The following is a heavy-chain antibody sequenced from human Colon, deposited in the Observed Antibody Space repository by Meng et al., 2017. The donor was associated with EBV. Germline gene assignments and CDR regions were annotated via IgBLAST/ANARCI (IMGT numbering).Heavy chain of an antibody. D-gene: IGHD1-26*01. Sequence: QVQWPVSGPELVKPSGTLSLTCGVSGVSISSNIRWTWVRQPPGKGLEWIGDIDDSGSTNYNPSLNSRISISLDKSKNHFSLKVNSVTAADTAVYYCARGKQDAWELLAYWGQGALVTVSS. CDR1: GVSISSNIR. J-gene: IGHJ4*02. CDR3: ARGKQDAWELLAY. CDR2: IDDSGST. V-gene: IGHV4-4*02.